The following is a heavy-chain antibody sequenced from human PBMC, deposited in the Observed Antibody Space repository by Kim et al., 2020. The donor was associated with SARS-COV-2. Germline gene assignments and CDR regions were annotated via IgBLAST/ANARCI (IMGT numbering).Heavy chain of an antibody. V-gene: IGHV4-39*01. J-gene: IGHJ6*02. CDR3: ASPEYMVRSRGGGMDV. CDR2: IYYSGST. D-gene: IGHD3-10*01. CDR1: GGSISSSSYY. Sequence: SETLSLTCTVSGGSISSSSYYWGWIRQPPGKGLEWIGRIYYSGSTYYNPSLKSRVTISVDTSKNQFSLKLSSVTAADTAVYYCASPEYMVRSRGGGMDVWGQGTTVTVSS.